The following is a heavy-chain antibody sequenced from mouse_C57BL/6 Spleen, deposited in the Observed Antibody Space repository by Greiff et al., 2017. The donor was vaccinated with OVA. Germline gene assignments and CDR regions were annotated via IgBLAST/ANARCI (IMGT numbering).Heavy chain of an antibody. V-gene: IGHV1-50*01. Sequence: QVQLQQPGAELVKPGASVKLSCKASGYTFTSYWMQWVKQRPGQGLEWIGEIDPSDSYTNYNQKFKGKATLTVDTSSSTAYMQLHSLTSEDSAIYDCARRGSRYYFDYWGQGTTLTVSS. D-gene: IGHD1-1*01. CDR1: GYTFTSYW. CDR2: IDPSDSYT. CDR3: ARRGSRYYFDY. J-gene: IGHJ2*01.